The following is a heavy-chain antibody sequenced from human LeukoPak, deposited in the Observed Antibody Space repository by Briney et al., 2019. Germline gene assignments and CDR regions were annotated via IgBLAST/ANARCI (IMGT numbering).Heavy chain of an antibody. V-gene: IGHV5-51*01. CDR2: IYPGDSDT. J-gene: IGHJ4*02. CDR3: ARKPGYSGSN. CDR1: GYSFTSYW. D-gene: IGHD1-26*01. Sequence: GEPLKISLKGSGYSFTSYWIGGVRQMPGKGLEWMGIIYPGDSDTRYSPSFQGQVTISADKSISTAYLEWSSLKASDTAMYYCARKPGYSGSNWGQGTLVPVSS.